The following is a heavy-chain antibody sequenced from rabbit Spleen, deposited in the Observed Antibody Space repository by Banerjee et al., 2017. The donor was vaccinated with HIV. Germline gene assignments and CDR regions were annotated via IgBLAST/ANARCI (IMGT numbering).Heavy chain of an antibody. CDR3: ARYPYYRSNVNGGANL. CDR2: IYTNNGGT. V-gene: IGHV1S40*01. Sequence: QSLEESGGDLVKPGASLTLTCTASGFSFSSSYYMCWVRQAPGKGLEWIGCIYTNNGGTWYASWAKGRFTISKTSSTTVTLQMTSLTAADTATYFCARYPYYRSNVNGGANLWGPGTLVTVS. CDR1: GFSFSSSYY. D-gene: IGHD4-1*01. J-gene: IGHJ4*01.